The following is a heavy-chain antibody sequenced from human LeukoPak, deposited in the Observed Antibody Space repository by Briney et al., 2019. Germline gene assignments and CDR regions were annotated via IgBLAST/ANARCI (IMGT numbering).Heavy chain of an antibody. D-gene: IGHD2-15*01. V-gene: IGHV4-59*01. Sequence: SETLSLTCTVSGGSISTYYWSWIRQPPGKGLEWIGYIYYSGSTSYSPSLKSRITISVDTFKNQFSLKLSSVTAADTAVYYCARDTGVVVGYFQHWGQGTLVTVSS. CDR1: GGSISTYY. J-gene: IGHJ1*01. CDR2: IYYSGST. CDR3: ARDTGVVVGYFQH.